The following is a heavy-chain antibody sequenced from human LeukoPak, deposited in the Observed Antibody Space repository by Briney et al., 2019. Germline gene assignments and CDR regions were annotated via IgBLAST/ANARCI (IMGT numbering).Heavy chain of an antibody. CDR2: IYPGDSDT. CDR3: AKIVATKRTRYYYMDV. CDR1: GYSFTSYW. Sequence: GESLKISCKGSGYSFTSYWIGWVRQMPGKGLGWMGIIYPGDSDTRCSPSFQGQVTISADKSISTAYLQWSSLKASDTAMYYCAKIVATKRTRYYYMDVWGKGTTVTVSS. D-gene: IGHD5-12*01. J-gene: IGHJ6*03. V-gene: IGHV5-51*01.